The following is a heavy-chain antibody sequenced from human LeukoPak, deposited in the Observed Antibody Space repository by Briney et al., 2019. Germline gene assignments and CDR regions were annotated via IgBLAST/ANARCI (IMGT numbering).Heavy chain of an antibody. CDR1: GYSFTSYW. CDR3: ARQTAMGRSGDY. Sequence: GESLKISCKASGYSFTSYWIGWVCQVPGKGLEWMGIIDPSDSETRYTPSFQGQVTISVDKSLTTAYLQWNSLKASDTAMYYCARQTAMGRSGDYWGQGTLVTVS. CDR2: IDPSDSET. J-gene: IGHJ4*02. V-gene: IGHV5-51*01. D-gene: IGHD5-18*01.